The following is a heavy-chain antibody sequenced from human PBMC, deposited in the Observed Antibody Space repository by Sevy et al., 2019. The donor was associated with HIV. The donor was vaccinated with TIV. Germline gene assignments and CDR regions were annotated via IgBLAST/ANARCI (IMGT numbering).Heavy chain of an antibody. D-gene: IGHD3-3*02. Sequence: GGSLRLSCTASGFDFPNAWMNWVRQVPGKGLEWVGHIKSITDGGAADYAAPVKGRFTISRHGSKNTLYLQMNSLKVEDTAVYFCSTDDLISYWGRGTLVTVSS. CDR1: GFDFPNAW. CDR3: STDDLISY. V-gene: IGHV3-15*07. CDR2: IKSITDGGAA. J-gene: IGHJ4*02.